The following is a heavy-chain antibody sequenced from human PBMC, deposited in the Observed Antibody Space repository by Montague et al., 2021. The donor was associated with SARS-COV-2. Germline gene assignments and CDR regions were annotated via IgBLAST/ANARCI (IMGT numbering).Heavy chain of an antibody. Sequence: SETLSLTCVVSGGSISSINWWSWVRQPPGKGLEWIGEIYHSGSTNYNPSLKRRVIISVDKSKNQFSLQLSSVTAADTVVYYCAMTGYSSGWHFLDYWGQGTLVTVSS. CDR1: GGSISSINW. D-gene: IGHD6-19*01. CDR3: AMTGYSSGWHFLDY. J-gene: IGHJ4*02. CDR2: IYHSGST. V-gene: IGHV4-4*02.